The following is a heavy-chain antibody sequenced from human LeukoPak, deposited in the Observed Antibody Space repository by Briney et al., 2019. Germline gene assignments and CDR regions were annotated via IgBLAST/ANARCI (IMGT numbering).Heavy chain of an antibody. V-gene: IGHV3-48*01. CDR3: ARDGGYSGYDADC. Sequence: GGSLRLSCAASGFTFSTYSMKWVRQAPGKGLEWVSYISDSSAMYYADSVRGRFTISRENDKNSLFPQMNSLRAEDTAVYYCARDGGYSGYDADCWGQGTLVTVSS. J-gene: IGHJ4*02. CDR2: ISDSSAM. CDR1: GFTFSTYS. D-gene: IGHD5-12*01.